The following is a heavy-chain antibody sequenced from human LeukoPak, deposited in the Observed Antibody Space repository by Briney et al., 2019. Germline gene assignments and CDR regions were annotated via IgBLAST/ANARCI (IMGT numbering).Heavy chain of an antibody. CDR3: AKGYCTNGVCSNFDY. J-gene: IGHJ4*02. V-gene: IGHV3-9*03. Sequence: GRSLRLSCAASGFTFDDYAMHWVRQAPGKGLEWVSGISWNSGSIGYADSVKGRFTISRDNAKNSLYLQMNSLRAEDMALYYCAKGYCTNGVCSNFDYWGQGTLVTVSS. CDR2: ISWNSGSI. D-gene: IGHD2-8*01. CDR1: GFTFDDYA.